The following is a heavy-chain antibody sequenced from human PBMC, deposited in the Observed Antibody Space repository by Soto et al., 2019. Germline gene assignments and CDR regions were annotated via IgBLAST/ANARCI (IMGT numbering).Heavy chain of an antibody. V-gene: IGHV2-5*01. Sequence: GXVPTLVNPTQSLTLTCTFAGFSLSTSGVGVGWIRQPPGKALEWLALIYWNDDKRYSPSLKSRLTITKDTSKNQVVLTMTNMDPVETATYYCAHSPGRYSGYGHFDYWGQGTLVTASS. CDR2: IYWNDDK. D-gene: IGHD5-12*01. J-gene: IGHJ4*02. CDR3: AHSPGRYSGYGHFDY. CDR1: GFSLSTSGVG.